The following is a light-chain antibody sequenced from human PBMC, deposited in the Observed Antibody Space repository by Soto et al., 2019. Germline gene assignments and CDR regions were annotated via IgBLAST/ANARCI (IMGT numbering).Light chain of an antibody. CDR1: QSVSSS. J-gene: IGKJ1*01. Sequence: EIVLTQSPATLFFSPGERATLSCRASQSVSSSLAWYQHKPGQAPRLLIYDASNRATGIPARFSGSGSGTDFTLTISSLEPEDFAVYYCQQRSNWPPATFGQGTKVEIK. CDR3: QQRSNWPPAT. V-gene: IGKV3-11*01. CDR2: DAS.